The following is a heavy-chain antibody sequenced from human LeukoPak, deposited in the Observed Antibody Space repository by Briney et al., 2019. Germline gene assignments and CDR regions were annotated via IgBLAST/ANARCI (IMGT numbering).Heavy chain of an antibody. Sequence: PGGSLRLSCAASGFTFDSYGIHWVRQAPGKGLEWLSLISGDDTSTFYADSVKGRFTISRDNSKNSLYLQMDSLRTADTALYYCAKDILRISAPGTRGFDSWGQGTLVTVSS. D-gene: IGHD6-13*01. CDR1: GFTFDSYG. V-gene: IGHV3-43*02. CDR3: AKDILRISAPGTRGFDS. CDR2: ISGDDTST. J-gene: IGHJ4*02.